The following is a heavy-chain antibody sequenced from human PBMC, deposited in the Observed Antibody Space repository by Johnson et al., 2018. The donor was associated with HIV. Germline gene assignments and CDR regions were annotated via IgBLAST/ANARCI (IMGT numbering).Heavy chain of an antibody. D-gene: IGHD5-12*01. CDR2: INWNGIST. J-gene: IGHJ3*02. CDR1: GFTFDDYG. V-gene: IGHV3-20*04. Sequence: VQLVESGGGVVQPGRSLRLSCAASGFTFDDYGMSWVRQAPGKGLEWVSGINWNGISTGYADSVKGRLTISRDNFENTLYLQMDSLRVEDTAVYYCARDDARGYSGDDAFDIWGQGSIVTVSS. CDR3: ARDDARGYSGDDAFDI.